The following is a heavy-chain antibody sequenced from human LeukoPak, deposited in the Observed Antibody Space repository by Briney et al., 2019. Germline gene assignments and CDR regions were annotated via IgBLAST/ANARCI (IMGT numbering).Heavy chain of an antibody. Sequence: SETLSLTCTVSGGSISSYYWSWIRQPPGKGLEWIGYIYYSGSTNYNPSLKSRVTISVDTSKNQFSLKLSSVTAADTAVYYCAREKGGSGGYYNAPYFDYWGQGTLVTVSS. CDR3: AREKGGSGGYYNAPYFDY. J-gene: IGHJ4*02. CDR1: GGSISSYY. V-gene: IGHV4-59*01. D-gene: IGHD3-10*01. CDR2: IYYSGST.